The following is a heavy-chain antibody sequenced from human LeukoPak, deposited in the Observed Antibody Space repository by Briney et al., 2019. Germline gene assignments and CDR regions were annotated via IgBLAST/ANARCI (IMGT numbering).Heavy chain of an antibody. CDR2: IYYSGST. J-gene: IGHJ4*02. Sequence: SETLSLTCTVSGGSISSYYWSWIRQPPGKGLEWIGYIYYSGSTNYSPSLKSRVTISVDTSKNQFSLNLSSVTAADTAVYYCARHADTAMAAYSRYFDYWGQGTLVTVSS. CDR1: GGSISSYY. V-gene: IGHV4-59*08. D-gene: IGHD5-18*01. CDR3: ARHADTAMAAYSRYFDY.